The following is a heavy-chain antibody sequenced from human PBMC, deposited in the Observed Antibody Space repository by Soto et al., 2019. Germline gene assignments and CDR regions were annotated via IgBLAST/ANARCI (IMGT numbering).Heavy chain of an antibody. CDR3: ARDPLVYYHSSGYSYALDI. D-gene: IGHD3-22*01. J-gene: IGHJ3*02. CDR1: GGFFSGYA. V-gene: IGHV1-69*06. Sequence: SVKVSCKAVGGFFSGYAISWVRQAPRQGLEWMGGIIPIFGTANYAQKFQGRVTITADKSTSTAYTELSSLRSEDTAVYYCARDPLVYYHSSGYSYALDIWGQGTMVTVSS. CDR2: IIPIFGTA.